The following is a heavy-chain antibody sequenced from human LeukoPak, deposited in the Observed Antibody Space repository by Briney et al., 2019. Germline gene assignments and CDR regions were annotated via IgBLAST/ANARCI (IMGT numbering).Heavy chain of an antibody. CDR2: IYHSGST. CDR3: ARSIVGAAYFDY. J-gene: IGHJ4*02. Sequence: PSETLSLTCTVSGGSISSGGYYWSWIRQPPGKGLEWIGYIYHSGSTYYNPSLKSRVTISVDRSKNQFSLKLSSVTAADTAVYYCARSIVGAAYFDYWGQGTLVTVSS. V-gene: IGHV4-30-2*01. CDR1: GGSISSGGYY. D-gene: IGHD1-26*01.